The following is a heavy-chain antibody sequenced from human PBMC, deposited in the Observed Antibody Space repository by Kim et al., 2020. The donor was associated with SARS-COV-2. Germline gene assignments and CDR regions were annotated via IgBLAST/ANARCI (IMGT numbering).Heavy chain of an antibody. Sequence: SETLSLTCTVSGGSVSSGSYYWSWIRQPPGKGLEWIGYIYYSGSTNYNPSLKSRVTISVDTSKNQFSLKLSSVTAADTAVYSCARALTTTTNYYGMDVWGQGTTVTVSS. CDR1: GGSVSSGSYY. CDR3: ARALTTTTNYYGMDV. CDR2: IYYSGST. V-gene: IGHV4-61*01. D-gene: IGHD1-26*01. J-gene: IGHJ6*02.